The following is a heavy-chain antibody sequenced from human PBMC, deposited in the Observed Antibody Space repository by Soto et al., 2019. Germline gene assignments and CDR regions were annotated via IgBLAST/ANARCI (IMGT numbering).Heavy chain of an antibody. D-gene: IGHD3-9*01. J-gene: IGHJ6*02. V-gene: IGHV4-30-2*01. CDR3: ARERGGYGLFDS. CDR2: IYPSGMP. CDR1: GGSISNAAYS. Sequence: SETLSLTCTVSGGSISNAAYSWSWIRQPPGKGLEWIGYIYPSGMPFYNPSLRSRVTISIDRSNDQFSLNLKSVTAADTAVYYCARERGGYGLFDSWGQGTTVTVS.